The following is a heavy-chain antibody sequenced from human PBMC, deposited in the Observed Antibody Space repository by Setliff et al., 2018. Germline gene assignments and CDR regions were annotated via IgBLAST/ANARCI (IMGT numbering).Heavy chain of an antibody. Sequence: PSETLSLTCAVYGGSFSGYYWSWIRQPPGKRLEWIGEIIHTGSTNYNPSLKSRVTISMDTSKNQFSLRVSSVTAADTAVYYCARPFSRRKKFLLDYWGQGALVTVSS. CDR1: GGSFSGYY. CDR3: ARPFSRRKKFLLDY. J-gene: IGHJ4*02. CDR2: IIHTGST. V-gene: IGHV4-34*12.